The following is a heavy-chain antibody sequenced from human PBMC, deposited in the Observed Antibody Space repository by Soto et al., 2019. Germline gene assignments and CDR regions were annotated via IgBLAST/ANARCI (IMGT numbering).Heavy chain of an antibody. D-gene: IGHD2-8*01. J-gene: IGHJ6*02. CDR1: GFTFSSYW. CDR2: INSDGSST. CDR3: ARALKDIVLMVYPYGMDV. V-gene: IGHV3-74*01. Sequence: GSLRLSCAASGFTFSSYWMHWVRQAPGKGLVRVSRINSDGSSTSYADSVKGRFTISRDNAKNTLYLQMNSLRAEDTAVYYCARALKDIVLMVYPYGMDVWGQGTTVTVSS.